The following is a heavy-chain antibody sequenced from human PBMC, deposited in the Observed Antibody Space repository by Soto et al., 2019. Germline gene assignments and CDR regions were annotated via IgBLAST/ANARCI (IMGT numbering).Heavy chain of an antibody. V-gene: IGHV4-4*02. CDR1: GGSISSSNW. J-gene: IGHJ4*02. Sequence: QVQLQGSGPGLVKPSGTLSLTCVVSGGSISSSNWWSWVRQPPGKGLEWIGEIYHTGSTTYNPSLNSRVTISVDKSKNQFSLGLSSVTAADTAVYYCARDSGGGADYWGQGTLVTVSS. D-gene: IGHD2-21*01. CDR2: IYHTGST. CDR3: ARDSGGGADY.